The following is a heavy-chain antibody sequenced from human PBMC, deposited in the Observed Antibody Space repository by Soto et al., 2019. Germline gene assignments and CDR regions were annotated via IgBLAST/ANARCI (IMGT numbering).Heavy chain of an antibody. CDR3: ARTTYYYDSSGYWESSNWFDP. Sequence: SVKVSCKASGDTFSFYTINWVRQAPGLGLEWMGRVNPILSMSNYAQKFQGRVTITADESTSTAYMELSSLRSEDTAVYYCARTTYYYDSSGYWESSNWFDPWGQGTLVTVSS. J-gene: IGHJ5*02. CDR1: GDTFSFYT. V-gene: IGHV1-69*02. D-gene: IGHD3-22*01. CDR2: VNPILSMS.